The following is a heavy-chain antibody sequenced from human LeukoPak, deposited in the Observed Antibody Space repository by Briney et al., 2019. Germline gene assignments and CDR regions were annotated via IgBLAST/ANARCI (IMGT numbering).Heavy chain of an antibody. J-gene: IGHJ3*02. CDR2: IIPIFGTT. V-gene: IGHV1-69*13. CDR3: ARWGSGSSDDAFDI. Sequence: SVKVSCKASGGTFSRYAITWVRQAPGQGLEWMGGIIPIFGTTNFAQKFQGRVTITADESTSTAYMELHSLTYEDTAVYYCARWGSGSSDDAFDIWGHGTMVTVSS. D-gene: IGHD3-10*01. CDR1: GGTFSRYA.